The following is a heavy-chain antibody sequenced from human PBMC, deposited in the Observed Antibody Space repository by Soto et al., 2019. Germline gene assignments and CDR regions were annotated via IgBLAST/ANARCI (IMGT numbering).Heavy chain of an antibody. V-gene: IGHV4-59*01. J-gene: IGHJ5*02. D-gene: IGHD2-8*01. CDR2: MNDFGRT. Sequence: SETLSLTCTVSGASSSSYYWSWLRQPPGKGLEWIGYMNDFGRTIYNPSLKSRVTISFDTSKSQLSLKLTSVIAADTAVFYCARSFCRDAVRCNWFDPWGQGTLVTVSS. CDR1: GASSSSYY. CDR3: ARSFCRDAVRCNWFDP.